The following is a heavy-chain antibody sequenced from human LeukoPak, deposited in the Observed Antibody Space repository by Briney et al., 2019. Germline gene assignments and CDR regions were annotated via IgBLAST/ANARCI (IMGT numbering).Heavy chain of an antibody. CDR2: INASGGST. CDR3: ALLQLERSFGY. J-gene: IGHJ4*02. CDR1: GYTFTSYY. V-gene: IGHV1-46*01. Sequence: ASVKVSCKASGYTFTSYYMHWVRQAPGQGLEWMGIINASGGSTSYAQKFQGRVTMTRDTSTSTVYMELSSLRSEDTAVYYCALLQLERSFGYWGQGTLVTVSS. D-gene: IGHD1-1*01.